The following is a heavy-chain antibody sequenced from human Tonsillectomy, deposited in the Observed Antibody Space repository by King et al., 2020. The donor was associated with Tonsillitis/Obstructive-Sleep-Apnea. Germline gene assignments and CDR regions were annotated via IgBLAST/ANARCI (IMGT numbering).Heavy chain of an antibody. CDR1: GFTFSSYG. J-gene: IGHJ4*02. V-gene: IGHV3-30*18. CDR2: ISYDGSKK. D-gene: IGHD4-17*01. Sequence: QLVQSGGGVVQPGGSLRLSCAASGFTFSSYGMHWVRQAPGKVLEWVAVISYDGSKKYYADSVKGRFTISRDNSNNTLYLQMTSLRAEDTAMYYCAKDTVTIFDYWGQGTLVTVSS. CDR3: AKDTVTIFDY.